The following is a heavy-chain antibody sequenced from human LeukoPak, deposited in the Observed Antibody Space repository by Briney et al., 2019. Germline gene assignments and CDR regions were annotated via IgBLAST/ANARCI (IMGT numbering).Heavy chain of an antibody. D-gene: IGHD3-10*01. V-gene: IGHV4-38-2*02. CDR3: AKRRRYITMVRGVLVPTEDYYYYYYMDV. J-gene: IGHJ6*03. CDR1: GYSISSGYY. Sequence: SETLSLTCTVSGYSISSGYYWGWIRQPPGKGLEWIGSIYHSGSTYYNPSLKSRVTISVDTSKNQFSLKLSSVTAADTAVYYCAKRRRYITMVRGVLVPTEDYYYYYYMDVWGKGTTVTISS. CDR2: IYHSGST.